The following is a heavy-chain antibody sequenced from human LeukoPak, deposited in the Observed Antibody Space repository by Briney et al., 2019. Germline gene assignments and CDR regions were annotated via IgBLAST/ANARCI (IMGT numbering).Heavy chain of an antibody. CDR3: ARGLAQYYDFWSGYSANWFDP. D-gene: IGHD3-3*01. CDR2: ISAYNGNT. CDR1: GYTLTELS. Sequence: AASVKVSCKVSGYTLTELSMHWVRQAPGQGLEWMGWISAYNGNTNYAQKLQGRVTMTTDTSTSTAYMELRSLRSDDTAVYYCARGLAQYYDFWSGYSANWFDPWGQGTLVTVSS. V-gene: IGHV1-18*01. J-gene: IGHJ5*02.